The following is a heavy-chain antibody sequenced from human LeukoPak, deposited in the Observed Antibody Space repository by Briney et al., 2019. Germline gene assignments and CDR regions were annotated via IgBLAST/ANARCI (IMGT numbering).Heavy chain of an antibody. CDR1: GGSISSYY. V-gene: IGHV4-59*12. CDR2: IYYSGST. D-gene: IGHD3-3*01. J-gene: IGHJ6*03. Sequence: SETLSLTCTVSGGSISSYYWSWIRQPPGKGLEWIGYIYYSGSTNYNPSLKSRVTISVDTSKNQFSLKLSSVTAADTAVYYCARGISPYSHFWSGSYHYYYMDVWGKGTTVTASS. CDR3: ARGISPYSHFWSGSYHYYYMDV.